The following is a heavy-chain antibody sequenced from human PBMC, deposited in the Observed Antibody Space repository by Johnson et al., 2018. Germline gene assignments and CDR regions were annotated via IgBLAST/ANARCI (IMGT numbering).Heavy chain of an antibody. CDR2: ISWNSGSI. J-gene: IGHJ3*02. D-gene: IGHD6-19*01. CDR3: EKDMAVAGTGVFDI. Sequence: VQLVESGGGLVQPGGSLRLSCAASGFTFDDYAMHWVRQAPGKGLEWVSGISWNSGSIGYADSVKGRFTISRDNAKNSLYLQMNSLRAEDTALYYCEKDMAVAGTGVFDIWGQGTMVTVSS. V-gene: IGHV3-9*01. CDR1: GFTFDDYA.